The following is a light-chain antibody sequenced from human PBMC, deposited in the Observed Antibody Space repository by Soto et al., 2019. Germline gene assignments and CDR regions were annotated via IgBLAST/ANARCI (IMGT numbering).Light chain of an antibody. V-gene: IGKV1-39*01. Sequence: DIQMSQSPSSLSASVGDRVIITCRASQSISSYLNWYQQKPGKAPKLLIYAASSLQSGVPSRFSGSGSGTDFTLTISSLQPEDFTTYFCQQSYSTPRTFGQGTKVDIK. CDR1: QSISSY. J-gene: IGKJ1*01. CDR3: QQSYSTPRT. CDR2: AAS.